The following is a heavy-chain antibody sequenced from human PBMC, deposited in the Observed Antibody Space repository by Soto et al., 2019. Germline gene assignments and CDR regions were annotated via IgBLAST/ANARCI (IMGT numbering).Heavy chain of an antibody. CDR3: AIQPHSYYYDSRPDYGMDV. D-gene: IGHD3-22*01. Sequence: SVKVSCKASGGTFSSYAISWVRQAPGQGLEWMGGIIPIFGTANYAQKFQGRVTITADKSTSTAYMELSSLRSEDTAVYYCAIQPHSYYYDSRPDYGMDVWGQGTTVTVSS. CDR1: GGTFSSYA. J-gene: IGHJ6*02. CDR2: IIPIFGTA. V-gene: IGHV1-69*06.